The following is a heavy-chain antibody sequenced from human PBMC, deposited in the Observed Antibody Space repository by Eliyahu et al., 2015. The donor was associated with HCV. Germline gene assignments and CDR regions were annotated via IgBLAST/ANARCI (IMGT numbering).Heavy chain of an antibody. CDR1: GFTFSSXG. D-gene: IGHD1-26*01. Sequence: QVQLVESGGGVVQPGGSLRLSCSASGFTFSSXGMHWVRQAPGKGLEWVAVISYDGSNKYYADSVKGRFTISRDNSKNTLYLQMNSLRAEDTAVYYCAKDRYSGSYYVFDYWGQGTLVTVSS. V-gene: IGHV3-30*18. J-gene: IGHJ4*02. CDR3: AKDRYSGSYYVFDY. CDR2: ISYDGSNK.